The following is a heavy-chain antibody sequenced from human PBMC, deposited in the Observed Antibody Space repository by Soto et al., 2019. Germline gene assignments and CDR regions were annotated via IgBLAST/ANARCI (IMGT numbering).Heavy chain of an antibody. V-gene: IGHV6-1*01. CDR2: TYYRSKWYN. CDR3: SLYFPLGTSSNFDY. Sequence: SQTHSLTCATSGDSVSSNSAAWNWIRQSPSRGLEWLGRTYYRSKWYNDYAVSVKSRITINPDTSKNQFSLQLNSVTPEDTAVYYCSLYFPLGTSSNFDYPCPAILVSVSS. CDR1: GDSVSSNSAA. J-gene: IGHJ4*02. D-gene: IGHD6-6*01.